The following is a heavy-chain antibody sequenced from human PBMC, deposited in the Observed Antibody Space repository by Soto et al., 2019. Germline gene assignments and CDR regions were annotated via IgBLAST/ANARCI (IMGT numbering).Heavy chain of an antibody. CDR3: ARTPTYYYGSGSVGNWFDP. D-gene: IGHD3-10*01. CDR2: IIPIFGTA. J-gene: IGHJ5*02. Sequence: ASVKVSCKASGGTFSSYAISWVRQAPGQGLEWMGGIIPIFGTANYAQKFQGRVTITADESTSTAYMELSSLRSEDTAVYYCARTPTYYYGSGSVGNWFDPWGQGTLVTVSS. CDR1: GGTFSSYA. V-gene: IGHV1-69*13.